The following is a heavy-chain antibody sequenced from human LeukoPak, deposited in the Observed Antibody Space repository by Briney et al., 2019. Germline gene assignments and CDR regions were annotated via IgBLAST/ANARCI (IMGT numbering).Heavy chain of an antibody. D-gene: IGHD3-22*01. J-gene: IGHJ4*02. CDR3: ARDAVLYYDSSGYYNDY. CDR2: IYYSGST. CDR1: GGSISSRNYY. V-gene: IGHV4-39*01. Sequence: SETLSLTCTVSGGSISSRNYYWGWIRQPPGKGLEWIGSIYYSGSTYYNPSLKSRVTISVDTSKNQFSLKLSSVTAADTAVYYCARDAVLYYDSSGYYNDYWGQGTLVTVSS.